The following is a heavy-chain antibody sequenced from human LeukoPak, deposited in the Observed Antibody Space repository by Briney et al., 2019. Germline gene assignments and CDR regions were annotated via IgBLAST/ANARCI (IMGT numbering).Heavy chain of an antibody. CDR1: GFTFSSYG. J-gene: IGHJ4*02. Sequence: PGGSLRLSCAASGFTFSSYGMHWVRQAPGKGLEWVAFIRYDGSNKYYADSVKGRFTISRDNSKNTLYLQMNSLRAEDTAVYYCARGSFGSSSWYAAYYFDYWGQGTLVTVSS. CDR2: IRYDGSNK. V-gene: IGHV3-30*02. CDR3: ARGSFGSSSWYAAYYFDY. D-gene: IGHD6-13*01.